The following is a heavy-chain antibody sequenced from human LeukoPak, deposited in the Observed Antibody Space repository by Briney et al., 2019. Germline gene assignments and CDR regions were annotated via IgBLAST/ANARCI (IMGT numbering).Heavy chain of an antibody. J-gene: IGHJ3*02. V-gene: IGHV4-4*02. CDR3: ARELDDSSGYHPILGGGAFDI. D-gene: IGHD3-22*01. CDR1: GGSISSSDW. Sequence: ASETLSLTCAVSGGSISSSDWWSWVRQPPGRGLEWIGEIYHSGSTNYNPSLKSRVTISVDKSKNQFSLKLSSVTAADTAVYYCARELDDSSGYHPILGGGAFDIWGQGTMVTVSS. CDR2: IYHSGST.